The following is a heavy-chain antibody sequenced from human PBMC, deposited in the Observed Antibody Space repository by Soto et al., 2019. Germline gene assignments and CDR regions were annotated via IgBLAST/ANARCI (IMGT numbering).Heavy chain of an antibody. J-gene: IGHJ5*02. CDR1: GGTFSSYT. D-gene: IGHD6-13*01. V-gene: IGHV1-69*02. Sequence: QVQLVQSGAEVKKPGSSVKVSCKASGGTFSSYTISWVRQAPGQGLEWMGRIIPILGIANYAQKFQGRVTITADKSTRTADMELSSLGSEDTAVYYCARGRFLYSSSASSWFDPWGQGALVTVSS. CDR3: ARGRFLYSSSASSWFDP. CDR2: IIPILGIA.